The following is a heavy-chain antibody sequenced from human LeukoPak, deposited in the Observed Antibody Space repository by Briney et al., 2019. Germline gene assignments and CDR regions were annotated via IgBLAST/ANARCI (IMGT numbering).Heavy chain of an antibody. CDR3: ARHRRIRYYFDY. CDR2: INHSGST. Sequence: SETLSLTCAVYGGSFSGYYWSWIRQPPGKGLEWIGEINHSGSTNYNPSLKSRVTISVDTSKNQFSLKLSSVTAADTAVYYCARHRRIRYYFDYWGQGTLVTVST. D-gene: IGHD2-15*01. J-gene: IGHJ4*02. V-gene: IGHV4-34*01. CDR1: GGSFSGYY.